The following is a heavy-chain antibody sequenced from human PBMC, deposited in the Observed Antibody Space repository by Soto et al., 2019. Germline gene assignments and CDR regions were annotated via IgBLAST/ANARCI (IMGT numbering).Heavy chain of an antibody. CDR3: ATPTGRYYDSSGYYGPAAFDI. V-gene: IGHV1-24*01. J-gene: IGHJ3*02. CDR2: FDPEDGET. D-gene: IGHD3-22*01. CDR1: GYTLTELS. Sequence: ASVKVSCKVSGYTLTELSMHWVRQAPGKGLEWMGGFDPEDGETIYAQKFQGRITMTEDTSTDTAYMELSSLRSEDTAVYYCATPTGRYYDSSGYYGPAAFDIWGQGTMVTVSS.